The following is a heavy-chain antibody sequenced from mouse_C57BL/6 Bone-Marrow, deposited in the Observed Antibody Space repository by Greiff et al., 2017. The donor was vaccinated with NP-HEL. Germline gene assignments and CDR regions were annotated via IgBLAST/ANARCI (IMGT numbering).Heavy chain of an antibody. CDR3: APNYYGSRPVDY. CDR1: GYTFTSYW. CDR2: IYPGSGST. J-gene: IGHJ2*01. Sequence: QVQLQQPGAELVKPGASVKMSCKASGYTFTSYWITWVKQRPGQGLEWIGDIYPGSGSTNYNEKFKSKATLTVDASSSTAYMQLSSLTSEDSAVYYCAPNYYGSRPVDYWGQGTTLTVSS. V-gene: IGHV1-55*01. D-gene: IGHD1-1*01.